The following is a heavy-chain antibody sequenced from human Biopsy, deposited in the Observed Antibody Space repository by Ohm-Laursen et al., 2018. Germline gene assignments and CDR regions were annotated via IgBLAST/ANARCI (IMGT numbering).Heavy chain of an antibody. Sequence: SETLSLTCTVSDASASSGRYYWTWIRQPPRKPLEWIGYFYSSGTTRYNPSLESRLSISMDTSKNEVSLRLTSMTAADTAVYFCARAPADQYAARNYYSSHAFDMWGQGTEVTVSS. V-gene: IGHV4-61*01. CDR1: DASASSGRYY. D-gene: IGHD3-10*01. CDR3: ARAPADQYAARNYYSSHAFDM. CDR2: FYSSGTT. J-gene: IGHJ3*02.